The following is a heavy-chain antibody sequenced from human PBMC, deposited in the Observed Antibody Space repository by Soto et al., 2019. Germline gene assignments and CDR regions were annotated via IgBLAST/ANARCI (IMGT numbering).Heavy chain of an antibody. D-gene: IGHD6-19*01. Sequence: QVQLRESGPGLMRPSQTLSLTCTVSGASVTSTGYYWTWIRQSPGKGLEWLGNNLHNANADYSPSLETRLSISLDSSKSQFSLKLNSLSAADTAIYFCARVSAVSAEHYFDYWGQGALVTVSS. V-gene: IGHV4-30-4*01. CDR3: ARVSAVSAEHYFDY. J-gene: IGHJ4*02. CDR2: NLHNANA. CDR1: GASVTSTGYY.